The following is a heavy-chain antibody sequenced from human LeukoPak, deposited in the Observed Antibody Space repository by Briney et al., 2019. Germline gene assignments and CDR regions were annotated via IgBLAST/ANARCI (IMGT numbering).Heavy chain of an antibody. V-gene: IGHV4-59*08. D-gene: IGHD5-12*01. CDR3: ARLGGYDQGPSDY. CDR2: IYYSGST. Sequence: SETLSLTCTVSGGSIISYYWSWIRQPPGKGLEWIGYIYYSGSTNYNPSLKSRVTISVDTSKNQFSLKLSSVTAADTAVYYCARLGGYDQGPSDYWGQGTLVTVSS. CDR1: GGSIISYY. J-gene: IGHJ4*02.